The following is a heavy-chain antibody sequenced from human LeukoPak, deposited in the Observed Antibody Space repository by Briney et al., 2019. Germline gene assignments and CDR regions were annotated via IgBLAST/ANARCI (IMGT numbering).Heavy chain of an antibody. CDR2: IYPGDSDT. J-gene: IGHJ5*02. D-gene: IGHD2-2*01. CDR1: GYSFTSYW. V-gene: IGHV5-51*01. CDR3: ARLYSHLPAARDYRDPNWFDP. Sequence: RGESLKISCKGSGYSFTSYWIGWVRQMPGKGLEWTGIIYPGDSDTRYSPSFQGQVTISADKSNSTAYLQWSSLKASDTAMYYCARLYSHLPAARDYRDPNWFDPWGQGTLVTVSS.